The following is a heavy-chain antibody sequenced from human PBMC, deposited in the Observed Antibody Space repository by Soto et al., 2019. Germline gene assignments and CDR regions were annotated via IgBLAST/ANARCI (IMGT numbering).Heavy chain of an antibody. V-gene: IGHV1-18*01. Sequence: QVPLVQSGAEVKKPGASVKVSCKASGYTFTSYGISWVRQAPGQGLEWMGWISAYNGNTNYAQKLQGRVTMTTDTSTSTDYMELRSLRSDDTAVYYCAPGRYYYGSGSYPAYWGQGTLGTVSS. CDR3: APGRYYYGSGSYPAY. J-gene: IGHJ4*02. D-gene: IGHD3-10*01. CDR1: GYTFTSYG. CDR2: ISAYNGNT.